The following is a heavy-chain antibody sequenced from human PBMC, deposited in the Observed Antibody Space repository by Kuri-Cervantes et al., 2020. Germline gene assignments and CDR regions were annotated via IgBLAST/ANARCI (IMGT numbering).Heavy chain of an antibody. CDR3: ARLYNWNYGV. J-gene: IGHJ4*02. V-gene: IGHV4-39*01. D-gene: IGHD1-7*01. Sequence: SETLSLTCSVSGGSVSSGSYFWSWIWQPPGKGLEWIGEINHGGSTNYNPSLKSRVTITVDTSKNQFSLKMRSVTAADTAVYYCARLYNWNYGVWGQGTLVTVSS. CDR2: INHGGST. CDR1: GGSVSSGSYF.